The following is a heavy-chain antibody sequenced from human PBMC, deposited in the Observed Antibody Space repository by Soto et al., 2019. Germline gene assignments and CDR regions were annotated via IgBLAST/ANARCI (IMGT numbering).Heavy chain of an antibody. CDR1: GFTFSSYS. CDR3: ARVSVTTYYYYGMDV. V-gene: IGHV3-21*01. CDR2: ISSSSSYI. D-gene: IGHD4-4*01. Sequence: PVGSLRLSCAASGFTFSSYSMNWVRQAPGKGLEWVSSISSSSSYIYYADSVKGRFTISRDNAKNSLYLQMNSLRAEDTAVYYCARVSVTTYYYYGMDVWGQGTTVTVS. J-gene: IGHJ6*02.